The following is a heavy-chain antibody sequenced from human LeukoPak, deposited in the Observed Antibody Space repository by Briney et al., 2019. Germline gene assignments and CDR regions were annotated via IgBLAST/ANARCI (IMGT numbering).Heavy chain of an antibody. CDR1: GFTFNNYW. Sequence: GGSLRLSCAASGFTFNNYWMHWVRQAPGKGLEWVSAISGSGGSTYYADSVRGRFTISRDNSKNTLYLQMNSLRAEDTAVYYCAKDWLDYWGQGTLVTVSS. CDR3: AKDWLDY. CDR2: ISGSGGST. J-gene: IGHJ4*02. V-gene: IGHV3-23*01.